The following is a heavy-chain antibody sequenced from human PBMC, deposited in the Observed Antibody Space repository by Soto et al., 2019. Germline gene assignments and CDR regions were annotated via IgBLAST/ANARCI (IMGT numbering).Heavy chain of an antibody. CDR3: AREIAARL. D-gene: IGHD6-6*01. J-gene: IGHJ6*04. V-gene: IGHV3-7*01. CDR1: GFTFSSYW. CDR2: IKQDGSEE. Sequence: EVQLVESGGGLVQPGGSLRLSCAASGFTFSSYWMSWCRQAPGKGLEWVANIKQDGSEENYVDSVKGRFTISRDNAKNALYLQMNSLIVEDTAVYYCAREIAARLWGKGTTVTVSS.